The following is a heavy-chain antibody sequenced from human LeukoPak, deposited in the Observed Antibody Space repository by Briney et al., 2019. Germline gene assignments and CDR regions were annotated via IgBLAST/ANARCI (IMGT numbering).Heavy chain of an antibody. V-gene: IGHV3-21*04. CDR3: ARRAGAYSHPYDY. CDR2: ISSSSYI. Sequence: GGSLRLSCAVSGFKFSDYSMNWVRQAPGKGLEWVSSISSSSYIYYSDSVKGRFTISRDNAKNSLYLQMNSLRAEDTAVYYCARRAGAYSHPYDYWGQGTLVTVSS. D-gene: IGHD4/OR15-4a*01. CDR1: GFKFSDYS. J-gene: IGHJ4*02.